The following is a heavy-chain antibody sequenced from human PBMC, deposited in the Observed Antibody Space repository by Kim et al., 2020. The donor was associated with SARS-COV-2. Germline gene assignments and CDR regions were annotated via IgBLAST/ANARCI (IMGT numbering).Heavy chain of an antibody. J-gene: IGHJ3*02. CDR2: ARNNANSYTT. CDR1: GFSFNDYY. Sequence: GGSLRLSCAASGFSFNDYYIDWVRQAPGKGPEWIGHARNNANSYTTDYAASVKGRFTLSRDDSKISVYLQMNSLKTGDTAMYYCARDVRNAFDIRGQGTMITVSS. CDR3: ARDVRNAFDI. V-gene: IGHV3-72*01.